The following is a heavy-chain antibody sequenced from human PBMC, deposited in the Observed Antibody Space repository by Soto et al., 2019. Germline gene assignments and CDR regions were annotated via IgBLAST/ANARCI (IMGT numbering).Heavy chain of an antibody. CDR2: ISNNSAYI. V-gene: IGHV3-21*01. CDR1: GFTFRSFT. J-gene: IGHJ5*02. D-gene: IGHD6-13*01. CDR3: TRDASRDSSARGWFDP. Sequence: PGGSLRLSCAASGFTFRSFTMNWVRQAPGKGLEWVSTISNNSAYIYYTDALRGRFTISRDNAKNSLHLQMNSLRAEDTAVYYCTRDASRDSSARGWFDPWGPGTLVTVS.